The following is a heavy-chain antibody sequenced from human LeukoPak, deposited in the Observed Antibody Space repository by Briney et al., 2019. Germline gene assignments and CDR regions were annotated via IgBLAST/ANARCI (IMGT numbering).Heavy chain of an antibody. J-gene: IGHJ4*02. V-gene: IGHV3-74*01. Sequence: QSGGSLRLSCAASGFTLSSYWMHWVRQAPGKGLVWVSRINSDGSRTSYADSVKGRFTISRDNAKNTLYLQMNSLRAEDTAVYYCAKDRMGAARDYFDYWGQGTLVTVSS. CDR1: GFTLSSYW. CDR2: INSDGSRT. D-gene: IGHD1-26*01. CDR3: AKDRMGAARDYFDY.